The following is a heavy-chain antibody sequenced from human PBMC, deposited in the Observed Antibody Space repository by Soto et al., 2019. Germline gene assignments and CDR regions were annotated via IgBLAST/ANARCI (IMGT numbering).Heavy chain of an antibody. CDR3: ARCHSNSSGPGYLDS. CDR1: GGTFISDA. Sequence: QVRLVQSEAEVKKAGSSVKVSCKASGGTFISDAVTWVRQAHGQGLEWMGGVIPMFPKANYAQKFQGRATISADKATSTVYMELHSLKSEDTAVYYCARCHSNSSGPGYLDSWGQGTLVTVTS. V-gene: IGHV1-69*06. D-gene: IGHD3-22*01. CDR2: VIPMFPKA. J-gene: IGHJ4*02.